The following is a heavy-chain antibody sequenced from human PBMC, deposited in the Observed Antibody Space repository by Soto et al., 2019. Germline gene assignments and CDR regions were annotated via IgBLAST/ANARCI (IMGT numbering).Heavy chain of an antibody. D-gene: IGHD6-6*01. J-gene: IGHJ4*02. Sequence: GGSLRLSCAASGLNFSILAMSWVRRAPGKGLEWVSTTGYSRLTTYYADPVKGRFTVSRDNSKNTLDLQMSSLRAEDTAVYYCATVHSTSRSFDYWGQGTLVTVSS. CDR1: GLNFSILA. CDR2: TGYSRLTT. V-gene: IGHV3-23*01. CDR3: ATVHSTSRSFDY.